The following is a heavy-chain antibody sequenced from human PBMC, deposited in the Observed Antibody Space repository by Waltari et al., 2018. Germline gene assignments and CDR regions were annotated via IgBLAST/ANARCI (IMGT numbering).Heavy chain of an antibody. CDR1: GGTFSSYA. J-gene: IGHJ6*02. CDR3: ARDNYYYGSGSYYGYYYGMDV. V-gene: IGHV1-69*12. D-gene: IGHD3-10*01. Sequence: QVQLVQSGAEVKKPGSSVKVSCKASGGTFSSYAISWVRQDPGQGSEWMGGIIPIFGTANYAQKFQGRVTITADESTSTAYMELSSLRSEDTAVYYCARDNYYYGSGSYYGYYYGMDVWGQGTTVTVSS. CDR2: IIPIFGTA.